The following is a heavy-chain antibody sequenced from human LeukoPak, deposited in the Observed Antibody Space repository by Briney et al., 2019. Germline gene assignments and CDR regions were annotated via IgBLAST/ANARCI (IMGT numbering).Heavy chain of an antibody. Sequence: GRSLRLSCAASGFTFSSYGMHWVRQAPGKGLEWVAVIWYDGSNKYYADSVKGRFTISRDNSKNTLYLQMNSLRAEDTAVYYCASDDYGDYIGPPGDYWGQGTLVTVSS. CDR3: ASDDYGDYIGPPGDY. D-gene: IGHD4-17*01. CDR2: IWYDGSNK. J-gene: IGHJ4*02. CDR1: GFTFSSYG. V-gene: IGHV3-33*01.